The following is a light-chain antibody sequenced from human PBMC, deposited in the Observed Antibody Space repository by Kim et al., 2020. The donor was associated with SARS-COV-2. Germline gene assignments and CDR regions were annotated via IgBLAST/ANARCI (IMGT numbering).Light chain of an antibody. Sequence: SSGEKATPSCRASESVSGKIARDQKKTGQAPRLLIYGATTRGTGNPARFSGSGSGTEFTLTISSLQSEDFAVYYCQQYNNWPPRGTFGQGTKLEI. CDR1: ESVSGK. CDR2: GAT. J-gene: IGKJ2*02. CDR3: QQYNNWPPRGT. V-gene: IGKV3-15*01.